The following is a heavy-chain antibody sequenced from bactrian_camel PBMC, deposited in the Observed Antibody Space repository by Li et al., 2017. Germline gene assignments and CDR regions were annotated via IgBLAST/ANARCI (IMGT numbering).Heavy chain of an antibody. Sequence: HVQLVESGGGSVQAGGSLRLSCAMSLNLDSRYCLGWFRQALGKEREGVAGISTGFPSTSYADSVKGRFTISVDRSKNTLYLQMDSLQVEDSATYYCAADTMGPSSLSVLPGLERDYFGHWGQGTQVTVS. V-gene: IGHV3S53*01. D-gene: IGHD3*01. CDR1: LNLDSRYC. CDR2: ISTGFPST. J-gene: IGHJ6*01. CDR3: AADTMGPSSLSVLPGLERDYFGH.